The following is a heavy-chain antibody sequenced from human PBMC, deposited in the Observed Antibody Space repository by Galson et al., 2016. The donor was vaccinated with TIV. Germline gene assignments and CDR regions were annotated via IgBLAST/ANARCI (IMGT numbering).Heavy chain of an antibody. CDR1: GFTFSNYG. D-gene: IGHD3-10*01. CDR2: VSAYNGNT. CDR3: ARAGRGVYRFPFDS. V-gene: IGHV1-18*04. J-gene: IGHJ5*01. Sequence: SVKVSCKASGFTFSNYGFTWVRQAPGRGLEWLGWVSAYNGNTNYAQQIQGRVAMTTDTSASTAHMELRSLRSDDTALYYCARAGRGVYRFPFDSWGRGTLVIVS.